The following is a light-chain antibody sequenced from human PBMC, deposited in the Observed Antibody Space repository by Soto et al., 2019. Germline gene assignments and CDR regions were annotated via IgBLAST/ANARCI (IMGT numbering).Light chain of an antibody. V-gene: IGLV1-36*01. CDR2: YDD. CDR3: AAWDDSLNAYV. CDR1: SSNIGNNG. J-gene: IGLJ1*01. Sequence: QSVLTQAPSVSEAPRQRVTISCSGSSSNIGNNGVNWYQQLPGKAPKLLIYYDDLKPSGVSDRFSGSKSGTSASLAISGLQSEDEADYYCAAWDDSLNAYVFGIGTKVTV.